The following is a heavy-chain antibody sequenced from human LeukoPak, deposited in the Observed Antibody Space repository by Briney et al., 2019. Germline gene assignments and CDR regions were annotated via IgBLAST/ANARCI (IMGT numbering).Heavy chain of an antibody. Sequence: GSLLLSCAASGFAFISFDMHWVRRPTGQGLEGVSTIGTASDTYYPGSVEGRFTLSRDNAKNSLYLQMNSLTAGDTAVYYCARGPPRGKYYYVDVWGKGTTVTVSS. CDR2: IGTASDT. J-gene: IGHJ6*03. D-gene: IGHD1-1*01. CDR3: ARGPPRGKYYYVDV. V-gene: IGHV3-13*01. CDR1: GFAFISFD.